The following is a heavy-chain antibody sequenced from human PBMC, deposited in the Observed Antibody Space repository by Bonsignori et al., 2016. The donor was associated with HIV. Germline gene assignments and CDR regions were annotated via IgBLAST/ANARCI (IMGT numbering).Heavy chain of an antibody. V-gene: IGHV3-33*06. D-gene: IGHD5-12*01. J-gene: IGHJ3*02. CDR2: IWYDGSNK. CDR3: AKDGGSGYDLLSSAFDI. Sequence: VRQAPGKGLEWVAVIWYDGSNKYYADSVKGRFTISRDNSKNTLYLQMNSLRAEDTAVYYCAKDGGSGYDLLSSAFDIWGQGTMVTVSS.